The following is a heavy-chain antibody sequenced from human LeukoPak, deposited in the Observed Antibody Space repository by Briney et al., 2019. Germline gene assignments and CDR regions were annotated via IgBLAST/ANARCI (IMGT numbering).Heavy chain of an antibody. CDR2: IYSGGTT. V-gene: IGHV3-53*05. D-gene: IGHD1-14*01. CDR3: ATWAFYHNLDV. CDR1: GFTVSSNY. J-gene: IGHJ6*02. Sequence: GGSLRLSCVVSGFTVSSNYMSWVRQAPGKGLEGVSVIYSGGTTNYADSVKGRFTVYRDNSKDSLYLQMNSLRTEDSALYYCATWAFYHNLDVWGQGITVIVSS.